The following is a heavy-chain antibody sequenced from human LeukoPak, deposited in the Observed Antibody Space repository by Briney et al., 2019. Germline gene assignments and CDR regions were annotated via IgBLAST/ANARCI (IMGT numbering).Heavy chain of an antibody. D-gene: IGHD2-15*01. CDR1: GYTLSHYG. V-gene: IGHV1-18*01. Sequence: ASVKVSCKALGYTLSHYGISWVRQAPGQGLEWMGWISTDNGDTNYAQKLQGRVTITADKSTSTAYMELSSLRSEDTAVYYCARGGGGYCTGGNCYYFDYWGQGTLVTVSS. CDR2: ISTDNGDT. CDR3: ARGGGGYCTGGNCYYFDY. J-gene: IGHJ4*02.